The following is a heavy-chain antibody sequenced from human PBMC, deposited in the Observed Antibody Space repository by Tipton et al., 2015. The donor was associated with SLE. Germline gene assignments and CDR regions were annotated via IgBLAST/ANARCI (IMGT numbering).Heavy chain of an antibody. J-gene: IGHJ6*04. CDR3: ARQGYGSGTPSWVDV. Sequence: TLSLTCAVSGYSISSGYYWGWIRQPPGKGLEWIGSLYHSGGTYYNSSLKSRVTVSVDTSKNQLSLKLSSVTAADTAVYYCARQGYGSGTPSWVDVWGKGTTVTVSS. V-gene: IGHV4-38-2*01. CDR2: LYHSGGT. D-gene: IGHD3-10*01. CDR1: GYSISSGYY.